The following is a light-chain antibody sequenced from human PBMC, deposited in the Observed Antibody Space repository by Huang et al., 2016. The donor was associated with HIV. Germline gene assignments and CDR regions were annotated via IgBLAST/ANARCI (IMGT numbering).Light chain of an antibody. J-gene: IGKJ2*01. CDR1: QSISSY. V-gene: IGKV1-39*01. CDR2: AAS. Sequence: DIQMTQSPTSLSASVGDRVTITCRASQSISSYLNWYQQKPGKAPKLLIYAASSLQRVVPSRFSGSGSGTDFTLSISSLQPEDFATYYCQQSHSTPATFGQGTKLEIK. CDR3: QQSHSTPAT.